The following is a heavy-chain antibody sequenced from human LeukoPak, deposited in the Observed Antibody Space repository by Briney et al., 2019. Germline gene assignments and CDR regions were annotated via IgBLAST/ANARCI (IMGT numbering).Heavy chain of an antibody. V-gene: IGHV1-18*01. CDR3: ARAPYGDYLGASDI. CDR1: GYTLTSHG. Sequence: ASVKVSCKASGYTLTSHGISWVRQAPGQGLEWMGWISAYNGNTNYAQKLQGRVTMTTDTSTSTAYMEMRSLRSDDTAVYYCARAPYGDYLGASDIWGQGTMVTVSS. CDR2: ISAYNGNT. D-gene: IGHD4-17*01. J-gene: IGHJ3*02.